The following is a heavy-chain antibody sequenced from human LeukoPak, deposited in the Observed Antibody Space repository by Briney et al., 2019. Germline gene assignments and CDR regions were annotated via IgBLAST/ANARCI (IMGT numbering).Heavy chain of an antibody. CDR1: GFTFSSYS. D-gene: IGHD5-24*01. Sequence: GGSLRLSCAASGFTFSSYSMKWVRQAPGKGLEGVSSISSSRSYIYYADSVKVRFTISRGNANNSLYLQNNSLSAENTAVYYCARDLRDGYNYHYGMDVWGQGTTVTVSS. J-gene: IGHJ6*02. V-gene: IGHV3-21*01. CDR3: ARDLRDGYNYHYGMDV. CDR2: ISSSRSYI.